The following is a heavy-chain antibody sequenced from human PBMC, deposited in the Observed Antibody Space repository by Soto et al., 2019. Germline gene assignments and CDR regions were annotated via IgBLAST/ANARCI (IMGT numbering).Heavy chain of an antibody. J-gene: IGHJ3*02. CDR1: GGSISSSNW. Sequence: QVQLQESGPGLVKPSETLSLICVVSGGSISSSNWWIWVRQPPGKGLEWIGQIYHDGSTNSNPSLKSRVTISVGKSKYHFSLNLSSVTAADTAVYYCARDRGSYLGFDIWGQGTMVTVSS. CDR2: IYHDGST. D-gene: IGHD3-10*01. CDR3: ARDRGSYLGFDI. V-gene: IGHV4-4*02.